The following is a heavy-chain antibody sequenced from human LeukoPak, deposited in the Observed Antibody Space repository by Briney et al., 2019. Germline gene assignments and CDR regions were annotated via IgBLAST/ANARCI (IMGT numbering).Heavy chain of an antibody. CDR1: GGSISSTSYY. D-gene: IGHD6-6*01. V-gene: IGHV4-39*01. CDR3: ARQATYSSSLRRYFDY. J-gene: IGHJ4*02. CDR2: ISYSGST. Sequence: PSETLSLTCTVSGGSISSTSYYWAWIRQPPGKGLEWIVSISYSGSTYYNPSLKSRLSISVDTSKNQFSLQLSSVSAADTAVYYCARQATYSSSLRRYFDYWGQGTLVTVSS.